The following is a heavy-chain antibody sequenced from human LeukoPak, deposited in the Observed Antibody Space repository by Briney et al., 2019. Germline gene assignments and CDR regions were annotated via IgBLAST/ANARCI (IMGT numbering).Heavy chain of an antibody. Sequence: ASVKVSCKASGYTLTGYYIHWVRQAPGQGLEWMGWIDPDSGGTNYAQRFHDWVTMTRDTSISTAYMELSRLRSDDTAVYYCAREGAGGEYSSASGYFDNWGQGTLVAVSS. CDR3: AREGAGGEYSSASGYFDN. D-gene: IGHD6-6*01. CDR2: IDPDSGGT. J-gene: IGHJ4*02. CDR1: GYTLTGYY. V-gene: IGHV1-2*04.